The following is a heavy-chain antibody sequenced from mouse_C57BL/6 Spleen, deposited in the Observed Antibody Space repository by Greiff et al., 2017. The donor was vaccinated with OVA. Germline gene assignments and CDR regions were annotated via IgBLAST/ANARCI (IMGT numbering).Heavy chain of an antibody. Sequence: VKLQQPGAELVKPGASVKLSCKASGYTFTSYWMQWVKQRPGQGLEWIGEIDPSDSYTNYNQKFKGKATLTVDTSSSTAYMQLSSLTSEDSAVYYCARRTNLYFDYWGQGTTLTVSS. V-gene: IGHV1-50*01. CDR1: GYTFTSYW. J-gene: IGHJ2*01. D-gene: IGHD4-1*01. CDR2: IDPSDSYT. CDR3: ARRTNLYFDY.